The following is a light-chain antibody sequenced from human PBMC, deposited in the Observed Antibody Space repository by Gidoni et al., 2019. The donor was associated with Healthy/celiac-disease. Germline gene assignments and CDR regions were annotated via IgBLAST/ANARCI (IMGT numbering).Light chain of an antibody. CDR1: SSVLYSSNNKNY. J-gene: IGKJ2*01. CDR3: QQYYSTPYT. Sequence: DIVMTQSPDSLAVSLGERATINCKSSSSVLYSSNNKNYLAWYQQKPGQPPKLLIYWASTRESVVPARFSGSGSGTDFTLTISSLQAEDVAVYYCQQYYSTPYTFXQXTKLEIK. CDR2: WAS. V-gene: IGKV4-1*01.